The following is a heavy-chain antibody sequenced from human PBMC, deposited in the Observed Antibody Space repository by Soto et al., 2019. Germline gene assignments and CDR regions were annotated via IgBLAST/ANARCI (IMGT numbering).Heavy chain of an antibody. Sequence: QVQLQESGPGLAKPSETLSLTCTVSGGSVSSGSDYWSWIRQPPGKGLEWIGYIYYTGSTNYNPSLKSRVTISLATSKNQFSLKLSSVTAADTAVYYCASLGYCTAGSCYSGYYYYYGMDVWGQGTTVTVSS. D-gene: IGHD2-15*01. CDR3: ASLGYCTAGSCYSGYYYYYGMDV. CDR2: IYYTGST. J-gene: IGHJ6*02. V-gene: IGHV4-61*01. CDR1: GGSVSSGSDY.